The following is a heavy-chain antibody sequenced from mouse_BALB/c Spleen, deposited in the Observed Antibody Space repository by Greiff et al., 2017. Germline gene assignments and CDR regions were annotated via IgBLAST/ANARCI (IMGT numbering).Heavy chain of an antibody. Sequence: DVQLVESGGDLVKPGGSLKLSCAASGFTFSSYGMSWVRQTPDKRLEWVATISSGGSYTYYPDSVKGRFTISRDNAKNTLYLQMSSLKSEDTAMYYCARHEGWLDYWGQGTTLTVSS. CDR3: ARHEGWLDY. J-gene: IGHJ2*01. CDR2: ISSGGSYT. D-gene: IGHD3-3*01. V-gene: IGHV5-6*01. CDR1: GFTFSSYG.